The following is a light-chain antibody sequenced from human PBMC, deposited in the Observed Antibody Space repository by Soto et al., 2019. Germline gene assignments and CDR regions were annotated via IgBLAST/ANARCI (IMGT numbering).Light chain of an antibody. Sequence: QSALTQPASVSGSPGQSITISCTGTISDIGDYNYVSWYQQHPGKAPKLMIYDVSNRPSGVSNRFSGSNSGYTASLTISGLQPEDEADYYCSSYRSSSPLVVFGGGTKLTVL. CDR3: SSYRSSSPLVV. CDR2: DVS. J-gene: IGLJ2*01. V-gene: IGLV2-14*03. CDR1: ISDIGDYNY.